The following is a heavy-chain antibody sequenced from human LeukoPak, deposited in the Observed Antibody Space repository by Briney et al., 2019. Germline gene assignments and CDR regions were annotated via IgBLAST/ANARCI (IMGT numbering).Heavy chain of an antibody. D-gene: IGHD5-18*01. CDR1: GYTFTSYA. J-gene: IGHJ2*01. Sequence: ASVKVSCKASGYTFTSYAMHWVRQAPGQRLEWMGWINAGNGNTKYSQKFQGRVTITRDTSASTAYMELSSLRSEDTAVYYCARVMDTAMFHFEAGPFDLWGRGTLVTVSS. CDR2: INAGNGNT. CDR3: ARVMDTAMFHFEAGPFDL. V-gene: IGHV1-3*01.